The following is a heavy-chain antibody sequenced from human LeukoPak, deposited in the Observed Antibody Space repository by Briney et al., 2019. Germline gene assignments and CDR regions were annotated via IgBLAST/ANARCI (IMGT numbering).Heavy chain of an antibody. CDR2: ISGSGGST. J-gene: IGHJ4*02. CDR1: GSTFSTYA. Sequence: PGGSLRLSCAASGSTFSTYAMSWVRQTPGKGLEWVSAISGSGGSTYYADSVKGRFTIYRDNSKNTLYLQMNSLRAEDTAVYYCAKDSSDRLGRITIFGVVTHPFDYWGQGTLVTVSS. V-gene: IGHV3-23*01. CDR3: AKDSSDRLGRITIFGVVTHPFDY. D-gene: IGHD3-3*01.